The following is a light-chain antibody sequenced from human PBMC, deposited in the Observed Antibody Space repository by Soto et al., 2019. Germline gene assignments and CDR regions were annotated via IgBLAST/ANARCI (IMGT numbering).Light chain of an antibody. CDR1: HTVLYSHHNQNS. V-gene: IGKV4-1*01. J-gene: IGKJ1*01. CDR2: WSS. CDR3: QQYYTNSWS. Sequence: DIVMTQSRDSLAVCLXERAKINIKFSHTVLYSHHNQNSLAWYQHKPGXPPKMXXYWSSIREYVGPDRFSGSGSATDFTRTISSLQSEDVAVYYGQQYYTNSWSFGQGTKVDIK.